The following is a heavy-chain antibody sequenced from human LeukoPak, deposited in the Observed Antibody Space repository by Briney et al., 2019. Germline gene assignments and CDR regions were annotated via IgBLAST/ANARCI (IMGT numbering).Heavy chain of an antibody. CDR2: ISSSSSAI. CDR1: GFTFSSYE. D-gene: IGHD2-2*01. Sequence: GGSLRLSCAASGFTFSSYEMNWVRQAPGKGLEWVSYISSSSSAIYYADSVKGRFTISRDNAKNSLYLQMNSLRDEDTAVYYCARDSGVVVPAATEVGGHYYGMDVWGQGTTVTVSS. V-gene: IGHV3-48*02. CDR3: ARDSGVVVPAATEVGGHYYGMDV. J-gene: IGHJ6*02.